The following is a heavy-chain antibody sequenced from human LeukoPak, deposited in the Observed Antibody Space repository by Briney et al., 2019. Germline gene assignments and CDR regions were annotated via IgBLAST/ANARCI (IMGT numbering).Heavy chain of an antibody. CDR3: ARVGYYDSSGPPDAFDI. D-gene: IGHD3-22*01. Sequence: GGSLRLSCAASGFTFSTYAMHWVRQAPGKGLDWVAVVSFHGTDKFYADSVKGRFTISRDNSKNTLYLQMNSLIPEDTAVYYCARVGYYDSSGPPDAFDIWGQGTMVTVSS. CDR1: GFTFSTYA. CDR2: VSFHGTDK. V-gene: IGHV3-30*04. J-gene: IGHJ3*02.